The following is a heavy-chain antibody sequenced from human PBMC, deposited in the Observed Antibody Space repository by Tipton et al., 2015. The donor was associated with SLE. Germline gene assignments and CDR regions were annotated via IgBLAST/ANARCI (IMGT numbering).Heavy chain of an antibody. V-gene: IGHV1-46*01. CDR3: AREPYCSSTSCYTGGAFDI. CDR2: INPSGGST. Sequence: QSGAEVKKPGASVKVSCKASGYTFTSYYMHWVRQAPGQGLEWMGIINPSGGSTSYAQKFQGRVTMTRDTSTSTVYMELSSLRSEDTAVYYCAREPYCSSTSCYTGGAFDIWGQGTMVTVSS. CDR1: GYTFTSYY. J-gene: IGHJ3*02. D-gene: IGHD2-2*02.